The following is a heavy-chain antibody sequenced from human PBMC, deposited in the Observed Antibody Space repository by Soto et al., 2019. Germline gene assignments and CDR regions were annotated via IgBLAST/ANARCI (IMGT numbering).Heavy chain of an antibody. Sequence: ASVKVSCKASGYTFTNSGISWVRQAPGQRLEWMGWINAGNGSTKYSQKFQGRVTITRDTSASTAYMELSSLRSEDTAVYYCARDLGGWPDYWGQGTLVTVSS. J-gene: IGHJ4*02. CDR3: ARDLGGWPDY. V-gene: IGHV1-3*01. CDR1: GYTFTNSG. D-gene: IGHD6-19*01. CDR2: INAGNGST.